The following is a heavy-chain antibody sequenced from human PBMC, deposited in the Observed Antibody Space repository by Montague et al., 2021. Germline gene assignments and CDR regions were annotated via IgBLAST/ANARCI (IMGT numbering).Heavy chain of an antibody. CDR3: AREDYFDSVNYYYYGMDV. CDR2: ITSTSRTI. V-gene: IGHV3-48*02. Sequence: SLRLSCAASGFPFSSYAMNWFRQAPGKGLEWVSYITSTSRTIYYADSVKGRFTISRDNAKNSLYLQMNSLRDDDTAVYYCAREDYFDSVNYYYYGMDVWGQGTTVTVS. J-gene: IGHJ6*02. CDR1: GFPFSSYA. D-gene: IGHD3-10*01.